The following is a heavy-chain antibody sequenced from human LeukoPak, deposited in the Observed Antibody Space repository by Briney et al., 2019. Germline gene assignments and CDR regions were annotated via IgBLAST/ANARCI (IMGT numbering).Heavy chain of an antibody. Sequence: TGGSLRLSCAASGFTFSSYGMHWVRQAPGKGLEWVAFIRYDGSNKFYADSVKGRFTISRDNSKNTLYLEMNSLRAEDTAVYYCAKDLGSGWPYYFDYWGQGTLVTVSS. V-gene: IGHV3-30*02. J-gene: IGHJ4*02. D-gene: IGHD6-19*01. CDR1: GFTFSSYG. CDR3: AKDLGSGWPYYFDY. CDR2: IRYDGSNK.